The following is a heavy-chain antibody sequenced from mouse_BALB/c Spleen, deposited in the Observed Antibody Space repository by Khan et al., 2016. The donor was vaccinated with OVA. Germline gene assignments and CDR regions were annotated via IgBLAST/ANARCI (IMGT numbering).Heavy chain of an antibody. CDR3: TRHGYVAWFTY. CDR1: GYSFTSYY. D-gene: IGHD2-2*01. V-gene: IGHV1S135*01. J-gene: IGHJ3*01. Sequence: IQLVQSGPELMKPGASVKISCKASGYSFTSYYIHWVMQRHGESLEWIGYIDHFSGGSTYNQKFKVKATLTVDKSSSTAYIHLSNLTSEDSAVYYCTRHGYVAWFTYWGQGTLVTVSA. CDR2: IDHFSGGS.